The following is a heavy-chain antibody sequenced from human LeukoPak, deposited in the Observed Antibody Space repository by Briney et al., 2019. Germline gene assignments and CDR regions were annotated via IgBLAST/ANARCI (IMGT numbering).Heavy chain of an antibody. CDR1: GFTVSSNY. D-gene: IGHD3-10*01. V-gene: IGHV3-66*01. J-gene: IGHJ4*02. Sequence: GGSLRLSCAASGFTVSSNYMSWVRQAPGKGLEWVSILYSGGTTYYADSVKDRFTISRDNSKNTLYLQMNSLRAEDTAVYYCAKEREPHDAYYYGSGSYSSAFDYWGQGTLVTVSS. CDR2: LYSGGTT. CDR3: AKEREPHDAYYYGSGSYSSAFDY.